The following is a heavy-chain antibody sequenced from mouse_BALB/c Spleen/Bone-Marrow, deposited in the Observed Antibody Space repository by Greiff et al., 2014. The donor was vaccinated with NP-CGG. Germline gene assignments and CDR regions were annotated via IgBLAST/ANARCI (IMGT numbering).Heavy chain of an antibody. D-gene: IGHD1-1*01. CDR2: ISCYNGAT. V-gene: IGHV1S34*01. J-gene: IGHJ2*01. CDR3: ARGGYGSTFYFDY. CDR1: GYSFTGYY. Sequence: LVKTGASVKISCKASGYSFTGYYIHWVKQSHGTSLEWIGYISCYNGATSYNQKFKGKATFTVDTSSSTAYMQFNSLTSEDSAVYYCARGGYGSTFYFDYWGQGTTLTVSS.